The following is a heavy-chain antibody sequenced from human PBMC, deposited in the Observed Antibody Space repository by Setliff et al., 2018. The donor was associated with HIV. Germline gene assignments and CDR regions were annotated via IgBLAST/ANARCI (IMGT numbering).Heavy chain of an antibody. V-gene: IGHV3-23*01. Sequence: GGSLRLSCTASGFTFNNYAMNWVRQTPGKGLEWVSAISGSGGSTYYADSAKGRFTISRDNSKNTMYLQMSGLRAEDTAVYYCARPLLYPYYYMDVWGKGTTVTVSS. D-gene: IGHD2-8*01. J-gene: IGHJ6*03. CDR2: ISGSGGST. CDR1: GFTFNNYA. CDR3: ARPLLYPYYYMDV.